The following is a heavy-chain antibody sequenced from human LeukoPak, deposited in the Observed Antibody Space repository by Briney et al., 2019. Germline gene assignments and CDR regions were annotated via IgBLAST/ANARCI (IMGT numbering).Heavy chain of an antibody. CDR1: GYTFTRYD. CDR2: MNPNSGNT. CDR3: ARAGRLDAFDI. Sequence: ASVKVSCKASGYTFTRYDINWVRQATGQGLEWMGWMNPNSGNTGYAQKFQGRVTMTRNTSISTAYMELSSLRSEGTAVYYCARAGRLDAFDIWGQGTMVTVSS. D-gene: IGHD1-1*01. V-gene: IGHV1-8*01. J-gene: IGHJ3*02.